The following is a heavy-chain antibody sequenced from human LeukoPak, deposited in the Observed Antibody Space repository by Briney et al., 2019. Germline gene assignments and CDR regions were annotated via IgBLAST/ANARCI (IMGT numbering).Heavy chain of an antibody. CDR3: ARDEYDYVWGSYPINYFDY. J-gene: IGHJ4*02. CDR1: GFTFSSYS. D-gene: IGHD3-16*02. CDR2: ISSSSSYI. V-gene: IGHV3-21*01. Sequence: GGSLRLSCAASGFTFSSYSMNWVRQAPGKGLEWVSSISSSSSYIYYADSVKGRFTISRDNAKNSLYLQINSLRAEDTAVYYCARDEYDYVWGSYPINYFDYWGQGTLVTVSS.